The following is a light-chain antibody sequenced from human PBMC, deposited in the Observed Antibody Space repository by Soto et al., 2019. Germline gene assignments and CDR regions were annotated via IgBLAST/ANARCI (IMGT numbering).Light chain of an antibody. CDR3: STYTTSRTLV. J-gene: IGLJ1*01. Sequence: QSVLAQPASVSGAPGSSITISCLGTSRDVGGYKHDSRYKQHPGKVPKLMIIEVSKRPSGVSNRFSGSRSGNTASLTISALQAEDKTDYYCSTYTTSRTLVFGPGTKVTVL. CDR1: SRDVGGYKH. CDR2: EVS. V-gene: IGLV2-14*01.